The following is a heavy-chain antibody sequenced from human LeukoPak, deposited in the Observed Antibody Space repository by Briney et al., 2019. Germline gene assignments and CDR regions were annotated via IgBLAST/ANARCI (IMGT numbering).Heavy chain of an antibody. V-gene: IGHV3-21*01. CDR1: GFTLSSYS. D-gene: IGHD6-13*01. Sequence: GGSLRLSCAVSGFTLSSYSMKWVRQAPGKGLEWVSSISSSSLYIYYGDSVKGRFTISRDNAKHSVYLQMNRLRAEDTAVYYCARAGSGYTSPSDYWGQGTLVTVSS. J-gene: IGHJ4*02. CDR2: ISSSSLYI. CDR3: ARAGSGYTSPSDY.